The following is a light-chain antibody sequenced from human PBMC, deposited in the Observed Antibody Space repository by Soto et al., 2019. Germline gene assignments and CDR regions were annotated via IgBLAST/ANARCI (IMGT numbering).Light chain of an antibody. CDR1: QGVNTW. CDR2: AAS. J-gene: IGKJ2*01. Sequence: DIQMTQSPSSVSASLGDRVTITCRASQGVNTWLAWYQQKPGKAPKLLIYAASSLQSGVSPRFSGSGSGTDFTLTINSLQFEDFATYYCQQADSFPYTFGQGTKLEIK. CDR3: QQADSFPYT. V-gene: IGKV1-12*01.